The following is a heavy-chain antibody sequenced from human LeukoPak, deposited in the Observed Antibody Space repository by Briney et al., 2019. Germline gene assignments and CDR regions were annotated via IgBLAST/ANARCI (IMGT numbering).Heavy chain of an antibody. D-gene: IGHD3-22*01. CDR1: GGAFSGYY. Sequence: PSETLSLTCAVYGGAFSGYYWNWVRQAPGKGLEWVSAISVSGDRTYYADSVEGRFTISRDNSKNTLYLQMNTLRAEDTALYYCAKYQYDRSSGYYNEFDYWGQGTLVTVSS. J-gene: IGHJ4*02. CDR2: ISVSGDRT. CDR3: AKYQYDRSSGYYNEFDY. V-gene: IGHV3-23*01.